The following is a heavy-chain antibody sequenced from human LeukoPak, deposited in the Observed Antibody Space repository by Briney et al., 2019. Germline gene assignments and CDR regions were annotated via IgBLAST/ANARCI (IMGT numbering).Heavy chain of an antibody. CDR2: ISYDGSNK. CDR1: GFTFSSYA. D-gene: IGHD2-2*03. Sequence: GGSLRLSCSASGFTFSSYAMHWVRQAPGKGLEWVAVISYDGSNKYYADSVKGRFTISRDNSKNTLYLQMNSLRAEDTAVYYCARDDSGYCSSTSCYPGYWGQGTLVTVSS. J-gene: IGHJ4*02. CDR3: ARDDSGYCSSTSCYPGY. V-gene: IGHV3-30-3*01.